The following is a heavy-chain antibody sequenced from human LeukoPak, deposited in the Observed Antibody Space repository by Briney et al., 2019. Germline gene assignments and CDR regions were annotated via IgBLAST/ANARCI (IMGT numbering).Heavy chain of an antibody. CDR3: ARHRYYDSWVHTGAFDI. CDR1: GDSITSRTYY. V-gene: IGHV4-39*01. CDR2: MYYSGTT. J-gene: IGHJ3*02. Sequence: SETLSLTCTVTGDSITSRTYYWAWIRQPAGQGLEWIGTMYYSGTTYYNPSLKSRVTISLDTSSNQLSLGLTSVIAMDTAIYYCARHRYYDSWVHTGAFDIWGHGTTVTVSS. D-gene: IGHD3-3*01.